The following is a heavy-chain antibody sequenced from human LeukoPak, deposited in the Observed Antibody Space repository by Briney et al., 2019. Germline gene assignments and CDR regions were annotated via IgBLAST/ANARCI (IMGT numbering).Heavy chain of an antibody. CDR2: IIPIFGTA. Sequence: SVKVSCKASGYTFTSYDINWVRQAPGQGLEWMGGIIPIFGTANYAQKFQGRVFMTRDTSTSTVYMELSSLKSEDTAVYYCARVRDGYNDAYDMWGQGTMVTVSS. CDR1: GYTFTSYD. CDR3: ARVRDGYNDAYDM. V-gene: IGHV1-69*05. J-gene: IGHJ3*02. D-gene: IGHD5-24*01.